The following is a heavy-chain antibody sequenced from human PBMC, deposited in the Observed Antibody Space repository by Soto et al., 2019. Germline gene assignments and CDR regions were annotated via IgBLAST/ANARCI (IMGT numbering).Heavy chain of an antibody. CDR1: GFTFSSYA. Sequence: GGSLRLSCAAPGFTFSSYAMSWVRQDPGKGLEWVSAISGSGGSTYYADSVKGRFTISRDNSKNTLYLQMNSLRAEDTAVYYCAKSERDGYNSPFDYWGQGTLVTVSS. J-gene: IGHJ4*02. CDR2: ISGSGGST. D-gene: IGHD5-12*01. CDR3: AKSERDGYNSPFDY. V-gene: IGHV3-23*01.